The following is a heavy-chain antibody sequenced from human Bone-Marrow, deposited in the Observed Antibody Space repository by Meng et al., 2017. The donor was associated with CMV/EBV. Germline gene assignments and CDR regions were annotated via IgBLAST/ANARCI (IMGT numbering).Heavy chain of an antibody. J-gene: IGHJ6*02. CDR3: ARVRIAAALARGYGMDV. D-gene: IGHD6-6*01. CDR2: INHSGST. Sequence: SETLSLTCAVYGGSFSGYYWSWIRQPPGKGLEWIGEINHSGSTNYSPSLKSRVTISVDTSKNQFSLKLSSVTAADTAVYYCARVRIAAALARGYGMDVWGQGTTVTVSS. V-gene: IGHV4-34*01. CDR1: GGSFSGYY.